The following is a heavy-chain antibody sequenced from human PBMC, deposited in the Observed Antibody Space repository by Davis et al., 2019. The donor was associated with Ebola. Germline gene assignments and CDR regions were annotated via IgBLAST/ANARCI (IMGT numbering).Heavy chain of an antibody. D-gene: IGHD2-2*01. J-gene: IGHJ4*02. CDR3: ASLWGSTADFYNY. V-gene: IGHV4-4*07. CDR1: GGSITNYY. CDR2: IYTGGST. Sequence: SETLSLTCTVSGGSITNYYWTWIRQPPGKGLEWIGHIYTGGSTNYNPSLKSRVTISVDSSKNQVSLKLTSVTAADTACYYCASLWGSTADFYNYWGQGILVSVSS.